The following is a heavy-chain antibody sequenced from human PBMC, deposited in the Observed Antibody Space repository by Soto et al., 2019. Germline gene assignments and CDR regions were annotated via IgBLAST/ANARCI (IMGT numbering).Heavy chain of an antibody. CDR3: VQSRCGGDCRQHYSSHSYYDLDV. CDR2: IYWDGDK. Sequence: QITLKESGPTLVKPTQTLTLTCTFSGLSLSTTGVGVGWIRQPPGKAPEWVALIYWDGDKRSSPPLQIRITTTKDTTKHQVVLTMTNMDPVDTATYYCVQSRCGGDCRQHYSSHSYYDLDVWGQGTTVTVSS. J-gene: IGHJ6*02. D-gene: IGHD2-21*02. CDR1: GLSLSTTGVG. V-gene: IGHV2-5*02.